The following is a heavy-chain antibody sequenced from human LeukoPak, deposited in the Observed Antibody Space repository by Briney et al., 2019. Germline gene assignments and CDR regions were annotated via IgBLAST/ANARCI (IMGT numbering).Heavy chain of an antibody. CDR1: GHTFTGYY. V-gene: IGHV1-2*02. D-gene: IGHD5-12*01. CDR3: ARDLYIVATMGSYYFDY. Sequence: ASVKVSCKASGHTFTGYYMHWVRQAPGQGLEWMGWINPNSGGTNYAQKFQGRVTMTRDTSISTAYMELSRLRSDDTAVYYCARDLYIVATMGSYYFDYWGQGTLVTVSS. CDR2: INPNSGGT. J-gene: IGHJ4*02.